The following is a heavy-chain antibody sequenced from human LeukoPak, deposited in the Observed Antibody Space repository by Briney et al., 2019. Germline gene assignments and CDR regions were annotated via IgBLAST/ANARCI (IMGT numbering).Heavy chain of an antibody. CDR1: GGSISSGDYY. V-gene: IGHV4-30-4*08. J-gene: IGHJ4*02. CDR2: IYYSGST. Sequence: SQTLSLTCLVSGGSISSGDYYWSWIRQPPGKGLEWSGYIYYSGSTYYNPSLKSPVTISVDTSKNQFSLKLSSVTAADTAVYYCARERSGYSYGIDYWGQGTLVTVS. D-gene: IGHD5-18*01. CDR3: ARERSGYSYGIDY.